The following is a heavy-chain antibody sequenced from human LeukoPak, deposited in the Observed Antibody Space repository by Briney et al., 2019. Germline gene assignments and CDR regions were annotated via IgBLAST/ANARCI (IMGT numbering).Heavy chain of an antibody. V-gene: IGHV4-61*02. Sequence: PSETLSLTCTVSGGSISSGSYYWSWIRQPAGKGLEWIGRIYTSGSTNYNPSLKSRVTISVDTSKNQFSLKLSSVTAADTAVYYCARTRKITEIRSWGQGTLVTVSS. CDR2: IYTSGST. CDR3: ARTRKITEIRS. D-gene: IGHD1-14*01. CDR1: GGSISSGSYY. J-gene: IGHJ4*02.